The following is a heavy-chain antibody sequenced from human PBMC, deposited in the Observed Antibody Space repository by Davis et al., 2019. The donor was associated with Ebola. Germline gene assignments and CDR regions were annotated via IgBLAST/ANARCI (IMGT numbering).Heavy chain of an antibody. D-gene: IGHD5-24*01. CDR2: INPSGGST. CDR3: ARVGTWATIVGAFDI. Sequence: ASVKVSCKASGYTFTSYYMHWVRQAPGQGLEWMGIINPSGGSTSYAQKFQGRVTMTRDTSISTAYMELSRLRSDDTAVYYCARVGTWATIVGAFDIWGQGTMVTVSS. J-gene: IGHJ3*02. CDR1: GYTFTSYY. V-gene: IGHV1-46*01.